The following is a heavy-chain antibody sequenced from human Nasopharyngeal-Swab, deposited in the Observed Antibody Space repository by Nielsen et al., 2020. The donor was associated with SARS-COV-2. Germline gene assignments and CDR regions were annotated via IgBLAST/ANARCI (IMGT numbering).Heavy chain of an antibody. CDR3: AREYGSGYSSNFDS. V-gene: IGHV3-74*01. CDR2: INSNGVVT. Sequence: GRSLRLSCAASGFIFSNHWIHWVRQAPGKGLVWVSRINSNGVVTGYADSVKGRFTVSRDNAKNTLYLQMSNVTVEDTGVYYCAREYGSGYSSNFDSWGQGTLVTVSS. J-gene: IGHJ4*02. D-gene: IGHD3-3*01. CDR1: GFIFSNHW.